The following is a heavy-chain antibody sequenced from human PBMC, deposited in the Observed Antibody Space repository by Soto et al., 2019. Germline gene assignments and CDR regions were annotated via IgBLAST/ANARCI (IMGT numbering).Heavy chain of an antibody. CDR3: ARQKTYCGLDV. CDR1: GYTFTSYD. V-gene: IGHV1-8*01. J-gene: IGHJ6*02. D-gene: IGHD2-15*01. CDR2: MNPNSGNT. Sequence: QVQLVQSGAEVKKPGASVKVSCKASGYTFTSYDINWVRQATGQGLEWMGWMNPNSGNTGYAQKFQGRLTMTRNTCRGTAYMELSSMRSDAAAVYYCARQKTYCGLDVWGQGAMVTVSS.